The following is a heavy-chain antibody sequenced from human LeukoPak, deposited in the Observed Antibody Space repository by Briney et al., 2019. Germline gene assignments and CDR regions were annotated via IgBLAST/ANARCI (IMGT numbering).Heavy chain of an antibody. Sequence: GGSLRLSCTASGFTFSSYAMSWVRQAPGKGLEWVSVISGSGGSTYYADSVKARFTISRDNSKNTLYLQMNSLRAEDTAVYYCAKVPIDGYNYYDYWGQGTLVTVSS. J-gene: IGHJ4*02. CDR2: ISGSGGST. D-gene: IGHD5-24*01. CDR3: AKVPIDGYNYYDY. CDR1: GFTFSSYA. V-gene: IGHV3-23*01.